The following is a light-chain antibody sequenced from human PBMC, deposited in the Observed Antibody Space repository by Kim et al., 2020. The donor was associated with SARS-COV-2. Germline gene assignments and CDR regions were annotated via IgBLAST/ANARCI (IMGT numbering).Light chain of an antibody. J-gene: IGKJ1*01. CDR1: QSISSW. Sequence: DIQMTQSPSTLSASVGDRVTITCRASQSISSWLAWYQEKPGKAPKLLIYEASSLKSGVPSRFSGSGSGTEFTLTISSLQPDDFATYYCQQYYNYPWTFGEGTKVEIK. CDR2: EAS. V-gene: IGKV1-5*03. CDR3: QQYYNYPWT.